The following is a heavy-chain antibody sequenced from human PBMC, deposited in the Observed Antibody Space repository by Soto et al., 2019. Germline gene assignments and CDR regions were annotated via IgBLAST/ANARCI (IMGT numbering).Heavy chain of an antibody. CDR3: AHSILRTVFGLVTTTAIYFDF. CDR1: GFSLTTSVVG. Sequence: QITLNESGPTVVKPAETLTLTCTFSGFSLTTSVVGVGWIRQSPGKAPEWLALIYWDDDKRYSASLKSRLTITKDTSKNQVVLTMASVDPAYTATYYWAHSILRTVFGLVTTTAIYFDFWGQGTPVVVSS. D-gene: IGHD3-3*01. V-gene: IGHV2-5*02. J-gene: IGHJ4*02. CDR2: IYWDDDK.